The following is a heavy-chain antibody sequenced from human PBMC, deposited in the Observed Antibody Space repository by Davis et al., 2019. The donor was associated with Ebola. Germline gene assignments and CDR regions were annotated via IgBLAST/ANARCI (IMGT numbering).Heavy chain of an antibody. J-gene: IGHJ5*02. D-gene: IGHD5-24*01. CDR1: GFTFSYSG. CDR2: IQSDGSNK. Sequence: GESLKISCTASGFTFSYSGIHWVRQAPGKGLEWVAFIQSDGSNKYYADSVKGRFTISRDNSKNTVYLQLNILRPEDTAVYNCAKDDGPRRLADPWGQGTLVTVSS. V-gene: IGHV3-30*02. CDR3: AKDDGPRRLADP.